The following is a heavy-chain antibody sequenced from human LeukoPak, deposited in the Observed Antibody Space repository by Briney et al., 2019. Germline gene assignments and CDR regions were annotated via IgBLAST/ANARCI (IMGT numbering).Heavy chain of an antibody. CDR2: IRYDGIKS. Sequence: GGSLRLSCVTSGFSFNSYGMSWVRQAPGKGLELVAFIRYDGIKSEYAYSVKGRFTLSRVKTKNNLYIQMNRLRGEGTAVNYFAKDQAAPLAGDFDYWGQGILVTVSS. CDR3: AKDQAAPLAGDFDY. V-gene: IGHV3-30*02. J-gene: IGHJ4*02. D-gene: IGHD6-25*01. CDR1: GFSFNSYG.